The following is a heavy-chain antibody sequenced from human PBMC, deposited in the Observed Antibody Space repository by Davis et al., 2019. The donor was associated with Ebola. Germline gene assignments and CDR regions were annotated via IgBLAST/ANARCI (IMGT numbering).Heavy chain of an antibody. CDR2: ICGSTGST. Sequence: GGSLRLSCAASGFTFSNYAMSWVRQAPGKGLEWVSSICGSTGSTYYADSVRGRFSVSRDDSKNTLFLQLNSLRDEDTAVYYCAKETAAIPTRTDYWGQGTLVTVSS. V-gene: IGHV3-23*01. CDR1: GFTFSNYA. D-gene: IGHD1-1*01. CDR3: AKETAAIPTRTDY. J-gene: IGHJ4*02.